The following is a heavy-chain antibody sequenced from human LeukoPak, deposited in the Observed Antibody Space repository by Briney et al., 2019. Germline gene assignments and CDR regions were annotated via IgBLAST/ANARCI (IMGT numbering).Heavy chain of an antibody. V-gene: IGHV4-39*01. CDR2: MYYSGIT. D-gene: IGHD2-8*02. CDR3: ARHWKYCNVGDCHDNWFDP. Sequence: PSETLSLTCSVSDGYITTSDYYWGWLRQPPGKGLEWIASMYYSGITYYNPSLKSRVTTSVDTSKNHFSLRLSSVTAADTAVYYCARHWKYCNVGDCHDNWFDPWGQGTLVTVSS. J-gene: IGHJ5*02. CDR1: DGYITTSDYY.